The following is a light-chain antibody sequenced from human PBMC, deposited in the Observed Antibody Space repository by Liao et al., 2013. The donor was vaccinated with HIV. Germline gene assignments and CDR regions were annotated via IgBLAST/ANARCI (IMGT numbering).Light chain of an antibody. V-gene: IGLV3-25*03. J-gene: IGLJ2*01. Sequence: SYELTQPPSVSVSPGQTATITCSGETLGDKYACWYQQRPGQSPALVIYEDSQRPSGIPERFSGSSSGTTVTLTISGVQAEDEADYYCQTADSSGTYVVFGGGTKLTVL. CDR1: TLGDKY. CDR3: QTADSSGTYVV. CDR2: EDS.